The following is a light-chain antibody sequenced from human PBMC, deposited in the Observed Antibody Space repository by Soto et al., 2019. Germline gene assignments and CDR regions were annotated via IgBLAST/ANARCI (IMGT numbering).Light chain of an antibody. Sequence: DIPVTQSQSFLSASFLDRVIITCRASQGISSYLAWYQQKPGKAPKLLIYAASTLQSGVPSRFSGSGSGTEFTLTISSLQPEDFATYYCQQLNNYPRTFGQGTKVDIK. J-gene: IGKJ1*01. CDR1: QGISSY. V-gene: IGKV1-9*01. CDR2: AAS. CDR3: QQLNNYPRT.